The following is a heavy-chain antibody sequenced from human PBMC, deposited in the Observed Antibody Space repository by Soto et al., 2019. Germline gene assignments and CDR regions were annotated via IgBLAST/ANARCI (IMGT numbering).Heavy chain of an antibody. CDR2: IKTDGTAT. CDR1: GFTFSSYW. V-gene: IGHV3-74*03. Sequence: EVQLVESGGGLVQPGGSLRLSCAASGFTFSSYWMHWVRQDPGKGRVWVSSIKTDGTATQYADSVMGRFTVSRDQAKNTLYLQMNSLRAEDTAVYYCAKDLSWGQCDYWGQGTLVTVSS. CDR3: AKDLSWGQCDY. D-gene: IGHD3-16*01. J-gene: IGHJ4*01.